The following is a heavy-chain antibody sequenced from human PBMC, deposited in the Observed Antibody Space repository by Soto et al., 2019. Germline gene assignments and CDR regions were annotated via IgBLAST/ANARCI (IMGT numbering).Heavy chain of an antibody. Sequence: PGESLKISCEGSGYSFVTHWIGWVRQMPGKGLEWIGIIYPYGSETTYSPAFQGHVTISADKSISTAYLQWSSLKASDTAMYYCARFLTYYDILTGYFYFDYWGQGTLVTVSS. J-gene: IGHJ4*02. CDR3: ARFLTYYDILTGYFYFDY. D-gene: IGHD3-9*01. V-gene: IGHV5-51*01. CDR1: GYSFVTHW. CDR2: IYPYGSET.